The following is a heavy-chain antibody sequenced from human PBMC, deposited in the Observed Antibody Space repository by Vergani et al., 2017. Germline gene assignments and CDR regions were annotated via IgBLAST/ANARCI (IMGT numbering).Heavy chain of an antibody. CDR2: ISSGGGDI. D-gene: IGHD3-10*01. J-gene: IGHJ1*01. V-gene: IGHV3-23*01. Sequence: EVQLLESGGGLVQPGGSRRLFCAGAGFTFDTYTMAYVRQAPGKGLEGVATISSGGGDIFYADSVKGRFTISRDNSKNTLFLQMNSLKDEDTAVYYCKTAWGLYYLHGEYFQYWGRGTLVSVSS. CDR1: GFTFDTYT. CDR3: KTAWGLYYLHGEYFQY.